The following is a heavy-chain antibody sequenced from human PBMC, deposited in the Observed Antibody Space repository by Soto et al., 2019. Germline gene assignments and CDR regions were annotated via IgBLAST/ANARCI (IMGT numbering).Heavy chain of an antibody. CDR3: TTHYEFWSGPTCYYYMHV. CDR1: GFTFSNAW. V-gene: IGHV3-15*01. Sequence: EVQLVESGGGLGKPGGSLRLSCAASGFTFSNAWMSWVRQAPGNGLEWVGRIKSKTDGGTKDYAAPVEGRFAISRDDSKNTLYLQMNSLKTEDTAVDYCTTHYEFWSGPTCYYYMHVWGRWTTVTVSS. D-gene: IGHD3-3*01. CDR2: IKSKTDGGTK. J-gene: IGHJ6*03.